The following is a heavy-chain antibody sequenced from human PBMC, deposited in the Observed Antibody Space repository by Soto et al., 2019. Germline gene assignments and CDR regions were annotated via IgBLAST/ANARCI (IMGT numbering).Heavy chain of an antibody. Sequence: SVKVSCKASGGTFSSYTISWVRQAPGQGLEWMGRIIPILGIANYAQKFQGRVTITADKSTSTAYMELSSLRSEDTAVYYCAELGESYYFDYWGQGTLVTVSS. CDR3: AELGESYYFDY. CDR1: GGTFSSYT. CDR2: IIPILGIA. V-gene: IGHV1-69*02. D-gene: IGHD7-27*01. J-gene: IGHJ4*02.